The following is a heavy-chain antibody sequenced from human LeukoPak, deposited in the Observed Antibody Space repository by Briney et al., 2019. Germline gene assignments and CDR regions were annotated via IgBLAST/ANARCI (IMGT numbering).Heavy chain of an antibody. Sequence: GGSLRLSCAASGFTFSSYSMNWVRQAPGKGLEWVSSISSSSSYIYYADSVKGRFTISRDNAKNSLYLQMNSLRAEDTAVYYCARDLTVGATPENYWGQGTLVTVSS. V-gene: IGHV3-21*01. J-gene: IGHJ4*02. D-gene: IGHD1-26*01. CDR1: GFTFSSYS. CDR2: ISSSSSYI. CDR3: ARDLTVGATPENY.